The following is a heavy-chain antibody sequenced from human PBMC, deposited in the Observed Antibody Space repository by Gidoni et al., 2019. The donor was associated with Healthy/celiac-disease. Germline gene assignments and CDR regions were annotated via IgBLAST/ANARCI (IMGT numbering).Heavy chain of an antibody. CDR2: ISYDVSNK. D-gene: IGHD2-15*01. V-gene: IGHV3-30*18. CDR1: GFTFSRHG. CDR3: AKGQDIVVVVAAPGY. Sequence: QVQLVESGGGVVQPGRSLRRSCAASGFTFSRHGMPWVRQAPGKGLEWVAVISYDVSNKYYADSVKGRFTISRDNSKNTLYLQMNSLRAEDTAVYYCAKGQDIVVVVAAPGYWGQGTLVTVSS. J-gene: IGHJ4*02.